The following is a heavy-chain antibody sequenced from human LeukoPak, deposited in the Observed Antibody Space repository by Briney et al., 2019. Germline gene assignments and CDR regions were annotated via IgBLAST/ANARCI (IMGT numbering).Heavy chain of an antibody. CDR3: AKDRSYVWGSYDY. D-gene: IGHD3-16*01. Sequence: GGSLRLSCAASGFTFSSYGMHWVRQAPGKGLEWVALIRYDGSNKYYADSVKGRFTISRDNSKNTLYLQMNSLRAEDTAVYYCAKDRSYVWGSYDYWGQGTLVTVSS. CDR2: IRYDGSNK. V-gene: IGHV3-30*02. J-gene: IGHJ4*02. CDR1: GFTFSSYG.